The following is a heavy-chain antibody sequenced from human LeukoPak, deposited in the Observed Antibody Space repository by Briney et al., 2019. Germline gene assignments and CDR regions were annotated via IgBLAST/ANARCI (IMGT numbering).Heavy chain of an antibody. J-gene: IGHJ4*02. V-gene: IGHV3-7*03. CDR3: AKMYSSSWLIDY. Sequence: GGSLRLSCAASGFTFSSYWMSWVRQAPGEGLEWVANIKQDGSEKYYVDSVKGRFTISRDNAKNTLYLQMNSLRAEDTAVYYCAKMYSSSWLIDYWGQGTLVTVSS. CDR1: GFTFSSYW. D-gene: IGHD6-13*01. CDR2: IKQDGSEK.